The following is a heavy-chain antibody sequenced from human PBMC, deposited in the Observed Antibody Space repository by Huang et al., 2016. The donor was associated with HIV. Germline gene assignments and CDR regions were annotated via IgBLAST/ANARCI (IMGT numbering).Heavy chain of an antibody. CDR3: ARQWTILEWLLGLDV. Sequence: QMQLPQRGAGLLKPSETLSLHCGVSGGSFTGNYFTWFRQAPGKGLEWIGEGNDSGATNYNASLNGRVTISLDKSNRELSLNLRSVTAADTAVYYCARQWTILEWLLGLDVWGQGTTVIVSS. D-gene: IGHD3-3*01. CDR1: GGSFTGNY. J-gene: IGHJ6*02. V-gene: IGHV4-34*02. CDR2: GNDSGAT.